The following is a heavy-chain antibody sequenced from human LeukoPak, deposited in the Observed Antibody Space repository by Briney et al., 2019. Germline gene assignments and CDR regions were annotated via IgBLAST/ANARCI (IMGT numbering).Heavy chain of an antibody. CDR1: GFTFRDYS. J-gene: IGHJ4*02. Sequence: PGGSLRLSCVVSGFTFRDYSMIWVRQAPGKGLQWVANMKKDGSETKYGDFVKGRFTISRGNAKNSLFLQMNSLRVEDTAVYYCGRHRSGSGTYFIDYWGQGTLVSVSS. V-gene: IGHV3-7*01. CDR2: MKKDGSET. CDR3: GRHRSGSGTYFIDY. D-gene: IGHD3-10*01.